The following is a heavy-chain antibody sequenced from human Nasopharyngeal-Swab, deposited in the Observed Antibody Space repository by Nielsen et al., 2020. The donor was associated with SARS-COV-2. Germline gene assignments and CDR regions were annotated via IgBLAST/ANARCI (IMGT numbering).Heavy chain of an antibody. D-gene: IGHD6-19*01. CDR3: AKTIAVAGVFDY. V-gene: IGHV1-46*01. Sequence: ASVKVSCKASGYPFTSYYMHWVRQAPGQGLEWMGIINPTGGSTTYAQKFQGRVTMTRDTSTSTVYMELSSLRSEDTAVYYCAKTIAVAGVFDYWGQGTLVTVSS. J-gene: IGHJ4*02. CDR1: GYPFTSYY. CDR2: INPTGGST.